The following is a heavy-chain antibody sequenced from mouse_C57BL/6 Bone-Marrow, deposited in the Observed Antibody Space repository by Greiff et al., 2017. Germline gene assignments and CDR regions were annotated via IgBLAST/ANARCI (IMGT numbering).Heavy chain of an antibody. J-gene: IGHJ4*01. D-gene: IGHD2-3*01. Sequence: EVKLKQSGAELVKPGASVKLSCTASGFNIKDYYMHWVKQRTEQGLEWIGRIDPEDGETEYAPKFQGKATITADTSSNTAYLQLSSLTSEDTAVYYCARDGGDAMDYWGQGTSVTVSS. CDR1: GFNIKDYY. V-gene: IGHV14-2*01. CDR3: ARDGGDAMDY. CDR2: IDPEDGET.